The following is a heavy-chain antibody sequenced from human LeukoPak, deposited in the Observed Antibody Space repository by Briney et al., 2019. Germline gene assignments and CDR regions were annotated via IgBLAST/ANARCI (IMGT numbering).Heavy chain of an antibody. CDR2: IKQDGSEK. CDR1: GFTFSSYW. J-gene: IGHJ4*02. CDR3: ARGYGSGSYYNGDY. D-gene: IGHD3-10*01. Sequence: GGSLRLSCAASGFTFSSYWMSWVRQAPGKGLEWVANIKQDGSEKYYVDSVKGRFTISRDNAKNSLYLQMNSLRAEDTAVYYCARGYGSGSYYNGDYWGQGTLVTVSS. V-gene: IGHV3-7*01.